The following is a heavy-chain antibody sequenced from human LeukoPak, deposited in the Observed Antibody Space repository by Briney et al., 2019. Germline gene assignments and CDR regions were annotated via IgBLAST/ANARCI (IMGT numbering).Heavy chain of an antibody. V-gene: IGHV3-23*01. J-gene: IGHJ4*02. D-gene: IGHD5-24*01. CDR3: AKRLKYGDGCLDY. CDR2: ISGNGDST. Sequence: GGSLRLSCAASGFTFSSYAMSWVRQAPGKGLEWVSAISGNGDSTYYADSVKGRFTISRDNSKNTLFLQMNSLSAEDTAIYYCAKRLKYGDGCLDYWGQGTLVTVSS. CDR1: GFTFSSYA.